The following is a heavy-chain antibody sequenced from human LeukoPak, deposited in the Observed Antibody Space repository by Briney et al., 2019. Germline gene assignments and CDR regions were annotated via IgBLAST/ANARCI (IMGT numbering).Heavy chain of an antibody. Sequence: GTSLRLSCTTSGFTFDFYAMHWVRQAPGKGLEWAAVMSYDGRYRYYADSAKGRFTISRDNSKRTLYLEMSSLRPEDTALYYCARSELYYGSESYYHLDYWGHGTLVTVSS. V-gene: IGHV3-30*03. J-gene: IGHJ4*01. CDR2: MSYDGRYR. CDR3: ARSELYYGSESYYHLDY. D-gene: IGHD3-10*01. CDR1: GFTFDFYA.